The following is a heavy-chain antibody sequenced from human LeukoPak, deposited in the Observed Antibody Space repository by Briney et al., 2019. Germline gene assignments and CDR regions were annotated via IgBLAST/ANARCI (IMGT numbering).Heavy chain of an antibody. Sequence: GGSLRLSCAASGFTFSSYAMGWVRQAPGKGLEWVSSISGGDSTYYRKSVKGRFTISKDNSKNTLYLQMNSLRAEDTAVYYCATTAYSSRNYWGQGTLVTVSS. D-gene: IGHD6-13*01. J-gene: IGHJ4*02. CDR2: ISGGDST. CDR3: ATTAYSSRNY. V-gene: IGHV3-23*01. CDR1: GFTFSSYA.